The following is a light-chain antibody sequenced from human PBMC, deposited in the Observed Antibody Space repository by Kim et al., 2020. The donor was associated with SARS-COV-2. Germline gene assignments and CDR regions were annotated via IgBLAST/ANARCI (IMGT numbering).Light chain of an antibody. CDR3: QQYNNWPYT. J-gene: IGKJ2*01. V-gene: IGKV3-15*01. CDR2: GAS. CDR1: QCVSSK. Sequence: EIVMTQSPATLSVSPGESATLSCRASQCVSSKLVWYQQKPGQAPRLLSYGASTRATGIPARFSGSGSGTEFSFTISSLQSEDFAVYYCQQYNNWPYTFGQGTKLEI.